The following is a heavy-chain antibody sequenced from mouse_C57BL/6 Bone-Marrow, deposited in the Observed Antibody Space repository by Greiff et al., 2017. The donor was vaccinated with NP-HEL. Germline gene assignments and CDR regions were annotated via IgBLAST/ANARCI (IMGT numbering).Heavy chain of an antibody. CDR1: GYTFTSYG. CDR3: PHYDGSSGGFGY. Sequence: QVQLQQSGAELARPGASVKLSCKASGYTFTSYGISWVKQRTGQGLEWIGEIYPRSGNTYYNEKFKGKATLTADKSSSTAYMELRSLTSEDSAVYFCPHYDGSSGGFGYWGQGTTLTVSS. D-gene: IGHD1-1*01. J-gene: IGHJ2*01. V-gene: IGHV1-81*01. CDR2: IYPRSGNT.